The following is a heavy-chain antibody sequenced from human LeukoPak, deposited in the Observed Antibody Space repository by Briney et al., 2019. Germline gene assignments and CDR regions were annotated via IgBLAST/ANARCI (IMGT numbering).Heavy chain of an antibody. Sequence: GGSLRLSCAASGFTFSSYWMSWFRQAPGKGLEWVANIKQDGSEKYYVDSVKGRFTISRDNAKNSLYLQMNSLRAEDTAVYYCARVLYSSSWYLFDYWGQGTLVTVSS. CDR1: GFTFSSYW. CDR2: IKQDGSEK. D-gene: IGHD6-13*01. J-gene: IGHJ4*02. CDR3: ARVLYSSSWYLFDY. V-gene: IGHV3-7*01.